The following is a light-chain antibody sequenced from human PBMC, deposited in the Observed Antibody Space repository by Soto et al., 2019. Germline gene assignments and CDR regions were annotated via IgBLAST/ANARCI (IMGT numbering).Light chain of an antibody. Sequence: ETVLTQSPVTLSLSPGERATLSCRASQSISTYLAWYQQKLGQAPRLLIYDASNRATGIPARFSGSGSGTDFTLTISGLESEDFAVYYCLQRSNWPITFGQGTRLEIK. V-gene: IGKV3-11*01. CDR1: QSISTY. CDR3: LQRSNWPIT. CDR2: DAS. J-gene: IGKJ5*01.